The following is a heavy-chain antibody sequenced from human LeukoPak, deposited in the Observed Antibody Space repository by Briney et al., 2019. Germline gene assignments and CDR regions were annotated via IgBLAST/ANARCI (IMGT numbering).Heavy chain of an antibody. V-gene: IGHV3-21*01. CDR3: ARGGDSSANYVVFDF. CDR2: ISSIKNYI. J-gene: IGHJ4*02. D-gene: IGHD3-22*01. Sequence: PGGSLRLSCAASGFTSTSIAMNWVRQAPGKGLEWVSTISSIKNYIYYADSVKGRFTVSRDNAKNSLYLQMNSLRAEDTAIYYCARGGDSSANYVVFDFWVQGTPVTVSS. CDR1: GFTSTSIA.